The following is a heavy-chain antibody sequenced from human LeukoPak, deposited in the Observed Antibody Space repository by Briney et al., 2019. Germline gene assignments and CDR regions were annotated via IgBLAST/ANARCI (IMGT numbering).Heavy chain of an antibody. CDR3: ARDWGDHSNPYYYYGMDV. D-gene: IGHD4-11*01. J-gene: IGHJ6*02. CDR1: GFTFSSYS. V-gene: IGHV3-48*02. CDR2: ITSNSDTA. Sequence: GGSLRLSCAASGFTFSSYSMTWVRQAPGKGLEWLSYITSNSDTAYYADSVKGRFSISRDNAQNSLYLLLNSLRDEDTAVYYCARDWGDHSNPYYYYGMDVWGQGTTVTVSS.